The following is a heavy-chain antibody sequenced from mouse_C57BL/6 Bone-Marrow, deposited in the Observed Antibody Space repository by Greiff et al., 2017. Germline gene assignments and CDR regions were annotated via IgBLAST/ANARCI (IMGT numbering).Heavy chain of an antibody. D-gene: IGHD3-2*02. J-gene: IGHJ2*01. CDR1: GYAFSSSW. V-gene: IGHV1-82*01. CDR3: ARDRGSGYFDY. CDR2: IYPGDGDT. Sequence: QVQLQQSGPELVKPGASVKISCKASGYAFSSSWMNWVKQRPGKGLEWIGRIYPGDGDTNYNGKFKGKATLTADKSSSTAYMQLSSLTSEDSAVYFCARDRGSGYFDYWGQGTTLTVSS.